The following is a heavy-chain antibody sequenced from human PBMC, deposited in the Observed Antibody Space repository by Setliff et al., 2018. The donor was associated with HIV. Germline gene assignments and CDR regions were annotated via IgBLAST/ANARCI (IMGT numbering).Heavy chain of an antibody. CDR3: ARGAAATVTTDFDF. Sequence: GGSLRLSCAASGFTYSTYSMNWVRQAPGTGLEWVSSISSSNSYIYYADSVKGRFTISRDNAKNSLYLQMNSLRAEDTAVYFCARGAAATVTTDFDFWGQGTLVTVSS. CDR1: GFTYSTYS. V-gene: IGHV3-21*01. D-gene: IGHD4-17*01. J-gene: IGHJ4*02. CDR2: ISSSNSYI.